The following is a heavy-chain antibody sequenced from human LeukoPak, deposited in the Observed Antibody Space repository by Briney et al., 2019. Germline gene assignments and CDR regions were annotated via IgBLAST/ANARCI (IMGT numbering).Heavy chain of an antibody. CDR1: GYTFTNYW. J-gene: IGHJ4*02. Sequence: GESLKISCKGSGYTFTNYWIAWVRQMPGKGLEWMGIIYAGDSDTRYSPSFQGQVTISADRSISTAYLQWTSLKASDTAMYYCARGRGYCSTSSCYDFDYWGQGTLVSVSS. CDR3: ARGRGYCSTSSCYDFDY. D-gene: IGHD2-2*01. V-gene: IGHV5-51*01. CDR2: IYAGDSDT.